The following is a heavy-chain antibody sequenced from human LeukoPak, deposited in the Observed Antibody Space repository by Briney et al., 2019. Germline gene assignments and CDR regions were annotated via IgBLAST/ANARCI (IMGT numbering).Heavy chain of an antibody. CDR1: GFNLNSYA. CDR3: ATQGSYDAFDI. CDR2: IRHDEANS. D-gene: IGHD1-26*01. J-gene: IGHJ3*02. Sequence: GGSLRLSCAVSGFNLNSYAMHWVRQAPGKGLEWVAVIRHDEANSFYADSVQGRFTISRDTSKKLLYLQMNSLRAEDTAVYYCATQGSYDAFDIWGQGTMVTVSS. V-gene: IGHV3-30*02.